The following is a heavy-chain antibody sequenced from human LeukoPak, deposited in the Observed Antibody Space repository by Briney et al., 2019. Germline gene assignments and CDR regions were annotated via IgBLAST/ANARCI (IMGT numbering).Heavy chain of an antibody. J-gene: IGHJ4*02. V-gene: IGHV3-30*03. CDR2: ISYDGSNK. D-gene: IGHD4-17*01. CDR3: ARNDYGDVDYYFDY. CDR1: GFTFSSYG. Sequence: PGGSLRLSCAASGFTFSSYGMHWVRQAPGKGLEWVAVISYDGSNKYYADSVKGRFTISRDNSKNTLYLQMNSLRAEDTAVYYCARNDYGDVDYYFDYWGQGTLVTVSS.